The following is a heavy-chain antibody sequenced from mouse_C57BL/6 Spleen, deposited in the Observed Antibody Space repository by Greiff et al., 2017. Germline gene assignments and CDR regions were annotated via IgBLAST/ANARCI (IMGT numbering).Heavy chain of an antibody. V-gene: IGHV1-15*01. CDR3: TRLGTTVVVDY. CDR1: GYTFTDYE. J-gene: IGHJ2*01. D-gene: IGHD1-1*01. CDR2: IDPETGGT. Sequence: VQLQQSGAELVRPGASVTLSCKASGYTFTDYEMHWVKQTPVHGLEWIGAIDPETGGTAYNQKFKGKAILTADKSSSTAYMELRSLTSEDSAVYYCTRLGTTVVVDYWGQGTTLTVSS.